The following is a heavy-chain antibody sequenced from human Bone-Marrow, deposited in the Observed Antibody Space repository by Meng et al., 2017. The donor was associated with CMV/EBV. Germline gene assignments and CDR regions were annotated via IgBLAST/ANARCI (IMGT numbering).Heavy chain of an antibody. J-gene: IGHJ4*02. D-gene: IGHD3-22*01. CDR3: ARSQPYYYDSSGLYEFDY. V-gene: IGHV5-51*01. Sequence: DSLKFSSNRSLYSFTSYWIGSVRQMPGKGLEWMGIIYPGDSDTRYSPSFQGQVTISADKSISTAYLQWSSLKASDTAMYYCARSQPYYYDSSGLYEFDYWGQGTLVTVSS. CDR1: LYSFTSYW. CDR2: IYPGDSDT.